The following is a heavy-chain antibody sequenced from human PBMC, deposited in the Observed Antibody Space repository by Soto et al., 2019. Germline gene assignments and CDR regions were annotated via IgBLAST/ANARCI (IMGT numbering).Heavy chain of an antibody. CDR1: CSSISSSGDF. J-gene: IGHJ3*02. CDR3: ARQGDAFDI. CDR2: IYFTGST. V-gene: IGHV4-39*01. Sequence: SAPLYSACSVLCSSISSSGDFWGWIRQRQGKGLEWIGSIYFTGSTYYNPSLKSRLTIFVDTSKNLFSLNVTSVTAADTAVYYCARQGDAFDIWGQGTMVT.